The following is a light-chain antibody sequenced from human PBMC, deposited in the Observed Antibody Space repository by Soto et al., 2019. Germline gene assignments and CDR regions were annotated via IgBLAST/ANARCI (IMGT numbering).Light chain of an antibody. CDR2: DVT. J-gene: IGLJ1*01. CDR1: SSDVGGYNY. V-gene: IGLV2-8*01. CDR3: SSYAGTHIV. Sequence: QSALTQPPSASGSPGQSVAISCTGTSSDVGGYNYVSWYQQYPGKAPKLMIYDVTKRPSGVPDRFSGSKSGNTASLTVSGLQAEDEADYYCSSYAGTHIVFGTGTKRTVL.